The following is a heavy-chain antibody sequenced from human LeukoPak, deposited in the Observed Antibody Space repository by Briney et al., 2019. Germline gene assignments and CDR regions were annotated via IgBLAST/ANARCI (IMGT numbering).Heavy chain of an antibody. J-gene: IGHJ4*02. D-gene: IGHD6-6*01. V-gene: IGHV4-39*01. CDR1: GDSISSSGNY. CDR3: ARRYSGSSRIDC. Sequence: SETLSLTCTVSGDSISSSGNYWGWIRQPPRKGLEWIGNIYYSGSTYYNPSLKSRVTISGDTSKNQFSLKLTSVTAADTAIYYCARRYSGSSRIDCWGQGTLVTVSS. CDR2: IYYSGST.